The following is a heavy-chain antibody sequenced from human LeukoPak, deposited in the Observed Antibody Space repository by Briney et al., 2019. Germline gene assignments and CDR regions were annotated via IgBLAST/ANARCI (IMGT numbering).Heavy chain of an antibody. Sequence: GGSLRLSCAASGFTFSSYAMSWVRQAPGKGLEWVSAISGSGGSTYYADSVKGRFTISRDNSKNTLYLQMNSLRAEDTAVYYCAEDPLTTIFGVVIDSFDYWGQGTLVTVSS. V-gene: IGHV3-23*01. CDR2: ISGSGGST. CDR3: AEDPLTTIFGVVIDSFDY. J-gene: IGHJ4*02. CDR1: GFTFSSYA. D-gene: IGHD3-3*01.